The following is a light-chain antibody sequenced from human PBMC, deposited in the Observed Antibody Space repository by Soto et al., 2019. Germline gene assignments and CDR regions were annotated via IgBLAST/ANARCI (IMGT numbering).Light chain of an antibody. CDR1: QSISSY. Sequence: DLQMTQSPSSLSASVGDRVTITCRASQSISSYLNWYQQKPGKAPKLLIYAASSLQSGVPSRFSGSGSGTDFTLTISILQPEDFATYYCQQSYSTPRTFGQGTKLEIK. CDR3: QQSYSTPRT. J-gene: IGKJ2*02. CDR2: AAS. V-gene: IGKV1-39*01.